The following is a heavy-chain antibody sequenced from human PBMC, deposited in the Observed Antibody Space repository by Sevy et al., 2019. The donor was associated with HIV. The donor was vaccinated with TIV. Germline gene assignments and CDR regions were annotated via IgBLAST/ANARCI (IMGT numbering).Heavy chain of an antibody. J-gene: IGHJ1*01. V-gene: IGHV4-30-4*01. D-gene: IGHD3-10*01. CDR1: GGSISRGDYY. CDR3: ARQYYYGSGSYPEYFQH. Sequence: SETLSLTCTVSGGSISRGDYYWSWIRQPPGKGLEWIGYIHNTGSTYYNPSLKSRVTISVDTSKNQFSLKLSSVTAADTAVYYCARQYYYGSGSYPEYFQHWGQGTLVTVSS. CDR2: IHNTGST.